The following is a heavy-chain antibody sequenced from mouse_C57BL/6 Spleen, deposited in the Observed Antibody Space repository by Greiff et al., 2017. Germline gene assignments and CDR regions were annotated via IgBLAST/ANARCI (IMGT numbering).Heavy chain of an antibody. V-gene: IGHV14-1*01. CDR2: IDPEDGDT. CDR1: GFNIKDYY. Sequence: VQLKQSGAELVRPGASVKLSCTASGFNIKDYYMHWVKQRPEQGLEWIGRIDPEDGDTEYAPKFQGKATMTADTSSNTAYLQLSSLTSEDTAVYYCTTDYGSSYNFDYWGQGTTLTVSS. J-gene: IGHJ2*01. CDR3: TTDYGSSYNFDY. D-gene: IGHD1-1*01.